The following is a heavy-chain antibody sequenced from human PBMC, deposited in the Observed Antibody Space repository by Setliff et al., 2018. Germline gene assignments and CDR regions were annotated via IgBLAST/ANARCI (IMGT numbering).Heavy chain of an antibody. D-gene: IGHD1-26*01. CDR1: GYTFTRYY. CDR2: INVGGGST. Sequence: GASVKVSCKASGYTFTRYYMYWVRQAPGQGLEWMGIINVGGGSTTYAQNLQGRVTMTTDTSTSIVYMELRVLRSEDTAVYYCARDVTGSHSGRLDSWGQGTLVTVSS. CDR3: ARDVTGSHSGRLDS. V-gene: IGHV1-46*01. J-gene: IGHJ4*02.